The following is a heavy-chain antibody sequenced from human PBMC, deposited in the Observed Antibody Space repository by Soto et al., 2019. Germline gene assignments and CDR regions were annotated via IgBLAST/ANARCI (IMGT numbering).Heavy chain of an antibody. CDR1: GGSISSYY. CDR3: ARQEALKSIVVVPAAPDY. Sequence: SETLSLTCTVSGGSISSYYWSWIRQPPGKGLEWIGYIYYSGSTNYNPSLKSRVTISVDTSKNQFSLKLSSVTAADTAVYYCARQEALKSIVVVPAAPDYWGQGTLVTVSS. V-gene: IGHV4-59*08. D-gene: IGHD2-2*01. J-gene: IGHJ4*02. CDR2: IYYSGST.